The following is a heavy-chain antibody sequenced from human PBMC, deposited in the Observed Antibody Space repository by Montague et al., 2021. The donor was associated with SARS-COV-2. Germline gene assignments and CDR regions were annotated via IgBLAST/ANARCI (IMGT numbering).Heavy chain of an antibody. V-gene: IGHV4-38-2*02. J-gene: IGHJ3*02. CDR2: LYHSGTT. CDR3: VREKAGGRRYVFDI. CDR1: GFSIGSGDY. Sequence: SETLSLTCTVSGFSIGSGDYWGWLRPPPGKGLEWIGSLYHSGTTYYHPSLQRRLTMSIDTSTNQFSLRLTSVTAADTAVFFCVREKAGGRRYVFDIWGQGTMVTVSS.